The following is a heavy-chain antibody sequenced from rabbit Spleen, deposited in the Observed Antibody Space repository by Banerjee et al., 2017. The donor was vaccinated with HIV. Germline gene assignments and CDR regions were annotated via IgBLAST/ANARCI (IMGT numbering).Heavy chain of an antibody. CDR3: ARDSGTSFSTYGMDL. J-gene: IGHJ6*01. CDR2: IYASSGVT. D-gene: IGHD8-1*01. Sequence: QEQLEESGGGLVKPEGSLTLTCKASGFTISSNCICWVRQAPGKGLEWIACIYASSGVTYYASWPKGRFTISKTSSTTVTLQMTSLTVADTATYFCARDSGTSFSTYGMDLWGPGTLVTVS. CDR1: GFTISSNC. V-gene: IGHV1S45*01.